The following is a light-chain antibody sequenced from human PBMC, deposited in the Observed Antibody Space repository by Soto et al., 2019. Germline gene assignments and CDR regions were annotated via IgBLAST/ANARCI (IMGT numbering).Light chain of an antibody. CDR1: QSFSSN. CDR2: GAS. Sequence: EIVMTQSLATLSVSPGERATLSCRASQSFSSNLAWFQHKPGQAPRLLIYGASTRATGIPARFSGSGSGTEFTLTISSLQAEDFAVYYCQQYNDWPRTFGQGTKVEI. V-gene: IGKV3-15*01. J-gene: IGKJ1*01. CDR3: QQYNDWPRT.